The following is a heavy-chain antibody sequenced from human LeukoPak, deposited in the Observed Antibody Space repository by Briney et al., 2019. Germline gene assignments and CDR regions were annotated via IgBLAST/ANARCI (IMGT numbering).Heavy chain of an antibody. CDR3: ATRCFLGEWFVFDY. CDR1: GYTLTELS. J-gene: IGHJ4*02. Sequence: GASVKVSCKVSGYTLTELSIYWVRQTPGKGLEWMGGFDPEDGETIYAQKFQGRVTMTEDTSTDTAYMELSSLRSEDTAVYYCATRCFLGEWFVFDYWGQGTLVTVSS. D-gene: IGHD3-3*01. V-gene: IGHV1-24*01. CDR2: FDPEDGET.